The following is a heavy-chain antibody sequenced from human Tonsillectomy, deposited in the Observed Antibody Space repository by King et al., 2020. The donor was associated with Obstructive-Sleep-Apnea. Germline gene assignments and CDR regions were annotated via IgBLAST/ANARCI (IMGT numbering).Heavy chain of an antibody. CDR2: SYYSGRT. D-gene: IGHD6-19*01. J-gene: IGHJ2*01. Sequence: QLQESGPGLVKPSETLSLSCTVSGGSISSSNYYWGWIRQPPGKGLEWIGNSYYSGRTYYNPSLKIRVTISVDTSKNQFSLKVSSVTAADTAVYYCARDPYSSGWYWYFDLWGRGTLVTVSS. V-gene: IGHV4-39*07. CDR3: ARDPYSSGWYWYFDL. CDR1: GGSISSSNYY.